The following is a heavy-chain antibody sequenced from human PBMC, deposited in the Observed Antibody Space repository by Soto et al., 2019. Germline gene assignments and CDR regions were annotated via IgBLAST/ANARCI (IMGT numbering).Heavy chain of an antibody. J-gene: IGHJ6*02. Sequence: GGSLRLSCAAPGFSFRDYYMSWIRQAPGKGLEWVSYISSSSSYTNYADSVKGRFTISRDNAKNSLYLQMNSLRAEDTAVYYCAREFSGYCSSISCEYYHGMDVWGQGTTVTVSS. V-gene: IGHV3-11*05. CDR1: GFSFRDYY. CDR2: ISSSSSYT. D-gene: IGHD2-2*01. CDR3: AREFSGYCSSISCEYYHGMDV.